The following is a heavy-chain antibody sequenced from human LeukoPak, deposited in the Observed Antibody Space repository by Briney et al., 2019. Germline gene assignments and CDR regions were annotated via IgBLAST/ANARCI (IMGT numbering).Heavy chain of an antibody. CDR2: ISAYNGNT. CDR1: GGTFSSYA. D-gene: IGHD4-17*01. Sequence: ASVKVSCKASGGTFSSYAITWVRQAPGQGLEWMAWISAYNGNTEYAQKLQGRVTMTTDTSTSTAYMELRSLRSDDTAVYYCARVLGGSGDEYYSDFWGQGTLVTVSS. CDR3: ARVLGGSGDEYYSDF. J-gene: IGHJ4*02. V-gene: IGHV1-18*01.